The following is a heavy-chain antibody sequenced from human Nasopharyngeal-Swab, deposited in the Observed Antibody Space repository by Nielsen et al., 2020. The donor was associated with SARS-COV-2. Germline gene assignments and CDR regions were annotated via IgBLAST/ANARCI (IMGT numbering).Heavy chain of an antibody. Sequence: WIRQPPGKGLEWIGEINHSGSTNYNPSLKSRVTISVDTSKNQFSLKLSSVTAADTAVYYCARGPQRHYGPGSYYKRTTYYMDVWGKGTTVTVSS. CDR2: INHSGST. J-gene: IGHJ6*03. V-gene: IGHV4-34*01. CDR3: ARGPQRHYGPGSYYKRTTYYMDV. D-gene: IGHD3-10*01.